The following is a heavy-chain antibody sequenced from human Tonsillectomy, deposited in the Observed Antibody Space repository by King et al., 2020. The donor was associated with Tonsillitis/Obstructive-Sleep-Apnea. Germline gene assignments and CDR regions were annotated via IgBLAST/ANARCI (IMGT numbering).Heavy chain of an antibody. CDR2: IKSKTDGGTT. V-gene: IGHV3-15*07. Sequence: VQLVESGGGLVKPGGSLRLSCAASGFTFSNAWMNWVRQAPGKGLEWVGRIKSKTDGGTTDYAAPVKGRFTISRDDSKNTLYLQMNSLKTEDTAVYYCTTANDFWGAYYYYYYGMDVWGQGSTVTVSS. D-gene: IGHD3-3*01. CDR3: TTANDFWGAYYYYYYGMDV. CDR1: GFTFSNAW. J-gene: IGHJ6*02.